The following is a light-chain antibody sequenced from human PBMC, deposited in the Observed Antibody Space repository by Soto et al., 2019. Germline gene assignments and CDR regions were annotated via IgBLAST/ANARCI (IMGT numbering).Light chain of an antibody. CDR2: DAS. J-gene: IGKJ1*01. V-gene: IGKV1-5*01. Sequence: DIQMTQSPSTLSASVGDRVTITCRASQSISSWLAWYQQKPGKAPKLLIYDASRLESGVPSRFSGSGSGTEFTLTISSLQPDDFATYYCQQYNSYSRTFGQVTKVEI. CDR1: QSISSW. CDR3: QQYNSYSRT.